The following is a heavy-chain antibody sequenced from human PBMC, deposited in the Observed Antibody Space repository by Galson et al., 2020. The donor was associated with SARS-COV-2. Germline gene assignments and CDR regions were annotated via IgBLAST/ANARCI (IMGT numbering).Heavy chain of an antibody. CDR1: GYRFTSYW. CDR2: IYPGDSDT. J-gene: IGHJ3*02. D-gene: IGHD3-22*01. CDR3: ARVSTNYYDSSGVAFDI. Sequence: GESLKISCKGSGYRFTSYWIGWVRQMPGKGLEWMGIIYPGDSDTRYSPSFQGQVTISADKSISTAYLQWSSLKASDTAMYYCARVSTNYYDSSGVAFDIWGQGTMVTVSS. V-gene: IGHV5-51*01.